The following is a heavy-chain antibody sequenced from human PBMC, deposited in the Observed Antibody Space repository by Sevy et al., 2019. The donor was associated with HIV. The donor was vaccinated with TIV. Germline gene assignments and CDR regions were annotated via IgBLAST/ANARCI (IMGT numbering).Heavy chain of an antibody. CDR1: GDSVSSSSAA. CDR2: TYYRSKWYS. J-gene: IGHJ6*02. V-gene: IGHV6-1*01. D-gene: IGHD1-7*01. CDR3: ARGDELNSYYYGMDV. Sequence: QTLSLTCAISGDSVSSSSAAWNWFRQSPSRGIGWLGRTYYRSKWYSDYEVSVKGRVTINPDTSKNQFSLHLESVTPEDTAVYFCARGDELNSYYYGMDVWGQGTTVTVS.